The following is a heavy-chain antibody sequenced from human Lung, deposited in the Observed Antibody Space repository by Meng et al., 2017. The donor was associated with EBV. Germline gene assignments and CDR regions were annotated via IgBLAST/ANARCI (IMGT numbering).Heavy chain of an antibody. V-gene: IGHV4-34*01. CDR3: ARALSIAAAVIDY. D-gene: IGHD6-13*01. CDR2: INYSGIT. CDR1: VMSSISSY. Sequence: VQRQPRGLGPLCTSHTLPLNVGVSVMSSISSYWTMIRHLPGKGLERIGNINYSGITNYNPSLTYRVTISVDTSKNQFSLSLNSVTAADTAVYYCARALSIAAAVIDYWGQGTLVTVSS. J-gene: IGHJ4*02.